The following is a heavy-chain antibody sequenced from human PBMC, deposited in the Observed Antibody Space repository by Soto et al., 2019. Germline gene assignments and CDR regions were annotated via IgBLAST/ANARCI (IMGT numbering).Heavy chain of an antibody. Sequence: QVQLVESGGGVVQPGRSLRLSCAASGFTFSSYGMHWVRQAPGKGLEWVAVIAYDGSNKYYADSVKGRFTISRDNSKNKLYLQMNSLRAEDTAVYYCAKDLSFEWFGAVDYYGMDVWGQGTTVTGSS. CDR2: IAYDGSNK. D-gene: IGHD3-10*01. J-gene: IGHJ6*02. V-gene: IGHV3-30*18. CDR3: AKDLSFEWFGAVDYYGMDV. CDR1: GFTFSSYG.